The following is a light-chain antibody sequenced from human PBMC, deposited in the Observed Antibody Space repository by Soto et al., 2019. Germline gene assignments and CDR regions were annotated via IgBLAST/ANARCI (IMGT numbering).Light chain of an antibody. Sequence: EMVLTQSPATMYFSPGERATLSCRASQSVSSYLAWSQQKPGQAPRLLIYDPSNRATRIPASFSGSRSGKDFTRTVSSLEHEDFGVYYCQHRSSWTTRWTFGQGTKVEIK. V-gene: IGKV3-11*01. CDR2: DPS. CDR1: QSVSSY. J-gene: IGKJ1*01. CDR3: QHRSSWTTRWT.